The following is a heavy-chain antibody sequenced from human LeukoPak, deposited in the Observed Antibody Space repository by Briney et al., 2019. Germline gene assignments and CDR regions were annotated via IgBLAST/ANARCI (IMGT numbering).Heavy chain of an antibody. CDR1: GFTFSSYE. D-gene: IGHD3-10*01. CDR3: AREPLPSRPFGELFPLHGPRRYGMDV. J-gene: IGHJ6*02. CDR2: ISSSGSTI. V-gene: IGHV3-48*03. Sequence: GGSLRLSCAASGFTFSSYEMNWVRQAPGKGLEWVSYISSSGSTIYYADSVKGRFTISRDNAKNSLYLQMNSLRAEDTAVYYCAREPLPSRPFGELFPLHGPRRYGMDVWGQGTTVTVSS.